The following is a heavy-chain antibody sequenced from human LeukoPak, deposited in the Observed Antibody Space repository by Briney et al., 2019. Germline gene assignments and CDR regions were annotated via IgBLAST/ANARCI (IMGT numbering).Heavy chain of an antibody. CDR3: ARDLTVTTSPGTFDY. J-gene: IGHJ4*02. V-gene: IGHV3-21*01. CDR2: ISSSSSYI. Sequence: GGSQRLSCAASGFTFSSYSMNWVRQAPGKGLEWVSSISSSSSYIYYADSVKGRFTISRDNAKNSLYLQMNSLRAEDTAVYYCARDLTVTTSPGTFDYWGQGTLVTVSS. CDR1: GFTFSSYS. D-gene: IGHD4-17*01.